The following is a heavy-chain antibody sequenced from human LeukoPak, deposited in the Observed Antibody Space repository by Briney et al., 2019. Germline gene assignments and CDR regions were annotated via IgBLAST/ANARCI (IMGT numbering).Heavy chain of an antibody. CDR3: AREGRLKAYCGGDCYSGWST. J-gene: IGHJ5*02. V-gene: IGHV1-69*13. D-gene: IGHD2-21*02. CDR2: IIPIFGTA. Sequence: VASVKVSCKASGGTFSSYAISWVRQAPGQGLEWMGGIIPIFGTANYAQKFQGRATITADESTSTAYMELSSLRSEDTAVYYCAREGRLKAYCGGDCYSGWSTWGQGTLVTVSS. CDR1: GGTFSSYA.